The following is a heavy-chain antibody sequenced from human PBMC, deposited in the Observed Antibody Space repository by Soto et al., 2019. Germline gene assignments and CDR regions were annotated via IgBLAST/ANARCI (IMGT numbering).Heavy chain of an antibody. J-gene: IGHJ4*02. CDR2: IPDDGRNK. Sequence: PGGSLRLSCAASGFIFSDYVMHWVRQAPGKGQEWVALIPDDGRNKHYADSVKGRFTVSRDNSENTLYLQMSNLRAEDTAMYYCARSAGYYYDRAVYWGQGTPVIVSS. CDR1: GFIFSDYV. D-gene: IGHD3-22*01. V-gene: IGHV3-30*04. CDR3: ARSAGYYYDRAVY.